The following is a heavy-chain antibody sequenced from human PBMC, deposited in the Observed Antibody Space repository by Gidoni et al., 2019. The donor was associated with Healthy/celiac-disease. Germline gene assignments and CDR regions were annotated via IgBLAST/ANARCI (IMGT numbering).Heavy chain of an antibody. D-gene: IGHD3-22*01. Sequence: QVQLVQSGAEVKKPGSSVKVSCKASGGTFSSSAISWVRQAPGQGLEWMGGIIPIFGTANSAQKFQGRVTITADESTSTAYMELSSLRSEDTAVYYCAREIGNYYDSSGSFQVFDYWGQGTLAIRLL. CDR1: GGTFSSSA. J-gene: IGHJ4*02. V-gene: IGHV1-69*01. CDR3: AREIGNYYDSSGSFQVFDY. CDR2: IIPIFGTA.